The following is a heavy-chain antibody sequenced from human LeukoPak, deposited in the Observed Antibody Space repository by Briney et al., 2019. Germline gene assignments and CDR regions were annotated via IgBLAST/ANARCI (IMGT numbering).Heavy chain of an antibody. CDR2: IIPILGIA. CDR3: ARGPAYCGGDCYFDY. CDR1: GGTFSSYA. Sequence: SVKVSCKASGGTFSSYAISWVRQAPGQGLEWMGRIIPILGIANYAQKFQGRVTITADKSTSTAYMELSSLRSEDTAVYYCARGPAYCGGDCYFDYWGQGTLVTVSS. J-gene: IGHJ4*02. V-gene: IGHV1-69*04. D-gene: IGHD2-21*02.